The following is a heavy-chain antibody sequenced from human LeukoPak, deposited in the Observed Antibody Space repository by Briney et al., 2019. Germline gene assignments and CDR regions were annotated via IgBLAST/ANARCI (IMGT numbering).Heavy chain of an antibody. D-gene: IGHD2-2*02. CDR1: GYTFTGYY. J-gene: IGHJ6*03. CDR3: AREPHLYCSSTSCYNYYYYYMDV. Sequence: ASVKVSCKASGYTFTGYYMHWVRQAPGQGLEWMGWINPNSGGTNYAQKFQGRDTMTRDTSISTAYMELSRLRSDDTAVYYCAREPHLYCSSTSCYNYYYYYMDVWGKGTTVTVSS. V-gene: IGHV1-2*02. CDR2: INPNSGGT.